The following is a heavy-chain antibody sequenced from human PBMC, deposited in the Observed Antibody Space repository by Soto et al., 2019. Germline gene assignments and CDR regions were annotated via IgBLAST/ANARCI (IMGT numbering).Heavy chain of an antibody. Sequence: PSESLSLTCTLSARSVRRGSYYWSWIRQHPGKGLEWTGYIYYRGTTNYNPSPNRRVTKSQDTPKNQFSLKLSSVTAADTAADYCARVEYSYGYPFDYWGQRTLVNVSS. V-gene: IGHV4-61*01. J-gene: IGHJ4*02. CDR3: ARVEYSYGYPFDY. D-gene: IGHD5-18*01. CDR2: IYYRGTT. CDR1: ARSVRRGSYY.